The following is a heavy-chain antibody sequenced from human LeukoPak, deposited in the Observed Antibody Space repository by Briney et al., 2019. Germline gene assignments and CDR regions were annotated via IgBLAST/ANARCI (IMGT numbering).Heavy chain of an antibody. J-gene: IGHJ6*02. CDR3: ARDLSMVRGVIIYGMDV. D-gene: IGHD3-10*01. CDR2: IKQDGSET. Sequence: GGSLRLSCAASGFTFSSYWMSWVRQAPGKGLEWVANIKQDGSETYYVDSVRGRFTISRDNAKNSLYLQMNSLRAEDTAVYYCARDLSMVRGVIIYGMDVWGQGTTVTVSS. V-gene: IGHV3-7*01. CDR1: GFTFSSYW.